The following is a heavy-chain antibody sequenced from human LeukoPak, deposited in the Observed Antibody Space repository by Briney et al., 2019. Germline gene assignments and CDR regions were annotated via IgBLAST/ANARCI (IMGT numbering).Heavy chain of an antibody. Sequence: PSETLSLTCTVSGGSISSSSYYWGWIRQPPGKGLEWIGSIYYSGSTYYNPSLKSRVTISVDTSKNQFSLKLSSVTAADTAVYYCARVQWPGYFDLWGRGTLVTVSS. V-gene: IGHV4-39*07. CDR2: IYYSGST. CDR3: ARVQWPGYFDL. CDR1: GGSISSSSYY. D-gene: IGHD6-19*01. J-gene: IGHJ2*01.